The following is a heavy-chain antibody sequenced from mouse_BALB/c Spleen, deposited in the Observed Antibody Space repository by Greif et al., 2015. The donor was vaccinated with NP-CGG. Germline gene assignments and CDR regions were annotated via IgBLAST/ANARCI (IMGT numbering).Heavy chain of an antibody. CDR1: GFNIKDTY. D-gene: IGHD2-4*01. Sequence: EVKLMESGAELVKPGASVKLSCTASGFNIKDTYMHWVKQRPEQGLEWIGRIDPANGSTKYDPKFQGKATITADTSSNTAYLQLSSLTSEDTAVYYCARVITGYWYFDVWGAGTTVTVSS. CDR2: IDPANGST. J-gene: IGHJ1*01. V-gene: IGHV14-3*02. CDR3: ARVITGYWYFDV.